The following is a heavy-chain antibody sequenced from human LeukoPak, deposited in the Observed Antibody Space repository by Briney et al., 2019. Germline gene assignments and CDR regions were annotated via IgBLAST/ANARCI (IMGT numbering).Heavy chain of an antibody. CDR2: IYYSGST. D-gene: IGHD5-18*01. J-gene: IGHJ4*02. V-gene: IGHV4-59*01. CDR1: GGSISSYY. CDR3: ARGVFVGYSYGYGFDY. Sequence: SETLSLTCTVSGGSISSYYWSWIRQPPGKGLEWIGYIYYSGSTNYNPSLKSRVTISVDTSKNQFSLKLSSVTAADTAVYYCARGVFVGYSYGYGFDYWGQGTLVTVSS.